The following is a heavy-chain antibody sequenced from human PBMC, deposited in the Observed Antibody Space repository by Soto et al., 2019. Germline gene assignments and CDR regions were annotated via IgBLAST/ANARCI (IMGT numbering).Heavy chain of an antibody. V-gene: IGHV3-15*01. D-gene: IGHD3-3*01. CDR3: TTSLTIFGVVIIGFDY. Sequence: GSLRLSCAASGFTFSNAWMSWVRQAPGKGLEWVGRIKSKTDGGTTDYAAPVKGRFTISRDDSKNTLYLQMNSLKTEDTAVYYCTTSLTIFGVVIIGFDYWGQGTLVTVSS. J-gene: IGHJ4*02. CDR2: IKSKTDGGTT. CDR1: GFTFSNAW.